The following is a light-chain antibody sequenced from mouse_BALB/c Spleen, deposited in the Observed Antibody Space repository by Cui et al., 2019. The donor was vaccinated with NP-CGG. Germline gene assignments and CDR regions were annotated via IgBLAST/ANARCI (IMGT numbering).Light chain of an antibody. V-gene: IGLV1*01. CDR1: TGAVTTNNY. CDR3: ALWYSNHWV. J-gene: IGLJ1*01. CDR2: GTN. Sequence: QAVVTQDSALTTSPGETVTLTCRSTTGAVTTNNYANWVQEKPDHLFTGLIGGTNNRPPGVPARLSGSLLGDKAALTITGAQTEDEAIYFCALWYSNHWVFGGGTKLTVL.